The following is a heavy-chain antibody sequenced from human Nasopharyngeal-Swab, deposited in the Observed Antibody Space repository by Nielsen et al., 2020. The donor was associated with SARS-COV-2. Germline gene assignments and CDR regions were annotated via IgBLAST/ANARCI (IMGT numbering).Heavy chain of an antibody. D-gene: IGHD2-8*01. Sequence: WVRQAPGQGLEWMGIINPSGGSTGYAQKFRGRVTMTRDTSTSTVYMELSSLRSEDTAVYYCARGRDCTNGVCYAGGTDAFDIWGQGTMVTVSS. CDR3: ARGRDCTNGVCYAGGTDAFDI. V-gene: IGHV1-46*01. J-gene: IGHJ3*02. CDR2: INPSGGST.